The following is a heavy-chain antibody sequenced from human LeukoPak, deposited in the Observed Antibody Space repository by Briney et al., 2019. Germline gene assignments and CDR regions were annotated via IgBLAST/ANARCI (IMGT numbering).Heavy chain of an antibody. J-gene: IGHJ6*02. CDR2: ISAYNGNT. V-gene: IGHV1-18*01. CDR3: ARDPKLVVVPAAITRDYYYYGMDA. Sequence: ASVKVSCKASGYTFTSYGISWVRQAPGQGLEWMGWISAYNGNTNYAQKLQGRVTMTTDTSTSTAYMELRSLRSDDTAVYYCARDPKLVVVPAAITRDYYYYGMDAWGQGTTVTVSS. D-gene: IGHD2-2*01. CDR1: GYTFTSYG.